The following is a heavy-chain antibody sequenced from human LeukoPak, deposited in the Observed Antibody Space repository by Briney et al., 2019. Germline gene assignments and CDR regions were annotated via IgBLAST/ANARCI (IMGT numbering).Heavy chain of an antibody. J-gene: IGHJ5*01. CDR3: ARDPYDSGWFDY. V-gene: IGHV3-30*01. CDR1: GFTFRSYS. Sequence: GGSLRLSCAASGFTFRSYSMHWVRQAPGKGPEWVAVISYDGSTQYYADSVKGRFTISRDNSKNTLYLQLNGLRADDTAVYYCARDPYDSGWFDYWGQGTLLTVSS. CDR2: ISYDGSTQ. D-gene: IGHD3-22*01.